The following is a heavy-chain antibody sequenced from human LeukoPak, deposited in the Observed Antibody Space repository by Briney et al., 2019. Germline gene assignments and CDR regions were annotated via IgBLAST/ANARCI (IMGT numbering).Heavy chain of an antibody. Sequence: PGGSLRLSCAASGFTVSSNYMSWVRQAPGKGLEWVSVIYSGGSTYYADSVKGRFTISRDNSKNTLNLQMNSLRAEDTAVYYCARGPRITSHFDWLWVDYWGQGTLVTVSS. CDR2: IYSGGST. CDR1: GFTVSSNY. D-gene: IGHD3-9*01. CDR3: ARGPRITSHFDWLWVDY. J-gene: IGHJ4*02. V-gene: IGHV3-53*01.